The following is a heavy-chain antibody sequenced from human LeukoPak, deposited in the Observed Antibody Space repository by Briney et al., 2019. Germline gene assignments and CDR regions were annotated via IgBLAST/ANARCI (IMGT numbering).Heavy chain of an antibody. Sequence: GGSLRLSCAASGFTFSTYAMSWVRQAPGKGLEWVAVISYDGSNKYYADSVKGRFTISRDNSKNTMYLQMNSLRAEDTAVYYCARAYYYDSRGYTNPHAFDIWGQGTMVTVSS. V-gene: IGHV3-30-3*01. D-gene: IGHD3-22*01. J-gene: IGHJ3*02. CDR3: ARAYYYDSRGYTNPHAFDI. CDR2: ISYDGSNK. CDR1: GFTFSTYA.